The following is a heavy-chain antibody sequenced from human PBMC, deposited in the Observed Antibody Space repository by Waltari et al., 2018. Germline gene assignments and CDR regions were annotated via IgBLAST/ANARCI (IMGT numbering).Heavy chain of an antibody. CDR3: VRLEDCTGPGGNCYSGAPFAVDV. CDR1: GGSLRGYY. Sequence: QVHLQQWGAGLLRPSETLSLICAVYGGSLRGYYWGWIRQPPGKGLEWIGAINHSPNSNYNPSLRSRVNMSIDTSQNQFSLQLTSVTAADTGVYYCVRLEDCTGPGGNCYSGAPFAVDVWGQGTTVTVPS. J-gene: IGHJ6*02. D-gene: IGHD2-8*02. V-gene: IGHV4-34*01. CDR2: INHSPNS.